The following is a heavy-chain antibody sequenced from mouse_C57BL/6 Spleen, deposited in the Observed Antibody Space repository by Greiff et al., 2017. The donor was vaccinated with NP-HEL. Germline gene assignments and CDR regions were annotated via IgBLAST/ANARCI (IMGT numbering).Heavy chain of an antibody. CDR2: INPSTGGT. V-gene: IGHV1-42*01. D-gene: IGHD1-1*02. J-gene: IGHJ4*01. CDR3: ARSGGYYSMDC. Sequence: VQLQQSGPELVKPGASVKISCKASGYSFTGYYMNWVKQSPEKSLEWIGEINPSTGGTTYNQKFKAKATLTVDKSSSTAYMQLTSLTSADSAVSYCARSGGYYSMDCWGQGTSVTVSS. CDR1: GYSFTGYY.